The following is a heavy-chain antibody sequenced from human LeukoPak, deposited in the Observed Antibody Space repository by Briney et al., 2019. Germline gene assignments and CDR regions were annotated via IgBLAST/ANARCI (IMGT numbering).Heavy chain of an antibody. J-gene: IGHJ4*02. D-gene: IGHD3-10*01. Sequence: GGSLRLSCAASGFTVSSNYMNWVRQAPGKGLEWVSVIYSGGSTYYADSVKGRFTISRDNSKNTLYLQMNSLRAEDTAVYYCARDSGRLWLFDYWGQGTLVTVSS. CDR2: IYSGGST. CDR1: GFTVSSNY. CDR3: ARDSGRLWLFDY. V-gene: IGHV3-66*02.